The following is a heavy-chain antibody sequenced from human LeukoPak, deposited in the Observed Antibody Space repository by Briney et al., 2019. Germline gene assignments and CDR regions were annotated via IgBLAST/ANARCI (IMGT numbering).Heavy chain of an antibody. J-gene: IGHJ6*02. CDR2: TYHSGST. Sequence: SETLSLTCAVSGGSISSSNWWSWVRQPPGKGLEWIGETYHSGSTNYNPSLKSRVTISVDKSKNQFSLKLSSVTAADTAVYYCARLTITGTTDTYYYYYGMDVWGQGTTVTVSS. CDR1: GGSISSSNW. D-gene: IGHD1-7*01. V-gene: IGHV4-4*02. CDR3: ARLTITGTTDTYYYYYGMDV.